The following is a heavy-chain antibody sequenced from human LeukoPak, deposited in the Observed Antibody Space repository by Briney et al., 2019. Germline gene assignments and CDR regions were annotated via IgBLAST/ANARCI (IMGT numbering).Heavy chain of an antibody. CDR2: LWSRGGNE. V-gene: IGHV3-33*01. J-gene: IGHJ4*02. CDR3: ARDQYWNPDS. Sequence: GRPLRLSCAASGFTFSDFNMHWVRQAPGKGLEWVAFLWSRGGNECYADSVKGRFTISRDNSKNTLYLQMTSLRAEDTAVYYCARDQYWNPDSWGQGTLATVSS. D-gene: IGHD1-1*01. CDR1: GFTFSDFN.